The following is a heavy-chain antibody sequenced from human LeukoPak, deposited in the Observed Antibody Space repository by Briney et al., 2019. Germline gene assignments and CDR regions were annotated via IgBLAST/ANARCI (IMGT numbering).Heavy chain of an antibody. J-gene: IGHJ6*03. D-gene: IGHD3-16*01. Sequence: SETLSLTCTVSGGSISSYYWSWIRQPPRKGLGWRGYIYYSGSTNYKPSLKSRVTISVDTSKNQFSLKLSSVTAADTAVYYCARETSQKGAHYMDVWGKGTTVTISS. CDR2: IYYSGST. V-gene: IGHV4-59*01. CDR1: GGSISSYY. CDR3: ARETSQKGAHYMDV.